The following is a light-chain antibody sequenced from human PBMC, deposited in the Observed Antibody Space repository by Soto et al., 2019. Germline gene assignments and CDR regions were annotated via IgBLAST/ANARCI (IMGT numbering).Light chain of an antibody. V-gene: IGKV2-28*01. CDR3: MQALQYPFT. CDR1: QSLLHSNGYNY. CDR2: LGS. J-gene: IGKJ3*01. Sequence: DIVMTQSPLSLPVTPGEPASISCRSSQSLLHSNGYNYLDWYLQKPGQSPQLLIYLGSNRDTGVPDSFSGSGSGTDFTLKISRVEAEDVGIYYCMQALQYPFTFGPGTKVDIK.